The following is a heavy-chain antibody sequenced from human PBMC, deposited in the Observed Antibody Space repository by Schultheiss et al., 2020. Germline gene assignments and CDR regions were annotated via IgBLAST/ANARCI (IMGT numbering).Heavy chain of an antibody. CDR2: ISYDGSNK. CDR3: AKVGIAVAGPLYYFDY. CDR1: GFTFSNYV. Sequence: GGSLRLSCAASGFTFSNYVMHWVRQAPGKGLEWVAFISYDGSNKNYADSVKGRFTISRDNSKNTLYLQMNSLRTEDTAVYYCAKVGIAVAGPLYYFDYWGQGTLVTVSS. J-gene: IGHJ4*02. D-gene: IGHD6-19*01. V-gene: IGHV3-30*18.